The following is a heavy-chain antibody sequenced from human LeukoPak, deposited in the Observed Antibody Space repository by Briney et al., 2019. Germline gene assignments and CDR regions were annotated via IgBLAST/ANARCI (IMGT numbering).Heavy chain of an antibody. Sequence: GGSLRLSCAASGFTFSSYAMSWVRQAPGKGLEWVSAISGSGSSTYYADSVKGRFTISRDNTKNTLYLQMNSLRAEDTAVYYCARGRGSGWLVDWGQGTLVTVSS. D-gene: IGHD6-19*01. V-gene: IGHV3-23*01. CDR2: ISGSGSST. CDR1: GFTFSSYA. CDR3: ARGRGSGWLVD. J-gene: IGHJ4*02.